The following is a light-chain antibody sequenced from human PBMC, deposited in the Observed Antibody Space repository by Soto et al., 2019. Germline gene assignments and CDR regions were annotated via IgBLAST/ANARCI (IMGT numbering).Light chain of an antibody. CDR2: EVS. V-gene: IGLV2-14*03. CDR1: NNAVGAYDY. Sequence: QSVLTQPASVSGAPGQSITISCPGNNNAVGAYDYVSWYQQHPDKAPKLMIYEVSNRPSGVSNRFSGSKSVNTATLTISGLQADDEADYYCSSYTSSSTRVFGTGTKVTVL. CDR3: SSYTSSSTRV. J-gene: IGLJ1*01.